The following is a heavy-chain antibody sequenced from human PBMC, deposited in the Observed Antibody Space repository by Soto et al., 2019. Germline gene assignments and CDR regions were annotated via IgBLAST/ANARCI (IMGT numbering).Heavy chain of an antibody. D-gene: IGHD4-17*01. CDR1: GFSLSTRGVG. CDR3: ARQNYGDYPTDY. J-gene: IGHJ4*02. Sequence: QITLKESGPTLVKPTQTLTLTCTFSGFSLSTRGVGVGWIRQPPGKALEWLAVIYWDDDKRYSPSLQSRLTXXKXXSKTHVVLTMTNMDPVDTATYYCARQNYGDYPTDYWGQGTLVTVSS. V-gene: IGHV2-5*02. CDR2: IYWDDDK.